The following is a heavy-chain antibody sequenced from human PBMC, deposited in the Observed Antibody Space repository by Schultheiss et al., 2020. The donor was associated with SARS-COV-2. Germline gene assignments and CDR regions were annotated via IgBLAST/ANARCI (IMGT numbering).Heavy chain of an antibody. CDR2: IIPIFGTA. Sequence: SVKVSCKASGGTFSSYAISWVRQAPGQGLEWMGGIIPIFGTANYAQKFQGRVTITADESTSTAYMELSSLRSEDTAVYYCAKDRYSGNSVDYWGQGTLVTVSS. J-gene: IGHJ4*02. CDR1: GGTFSSYA. V-gene: IGHV1-69*13. CDR3: AKDRYSGNSVDY. D-gene: IGHD4-23*01.